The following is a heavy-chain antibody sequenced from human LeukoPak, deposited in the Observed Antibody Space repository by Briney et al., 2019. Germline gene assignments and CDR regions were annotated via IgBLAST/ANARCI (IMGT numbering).Heavy chain of an antibody. CDR2: ISSSGSTI. V-gene: IGHV3-48*01. CDR1: GFTFSTYS. CDR3: AKDAVGQQWPENY. D-gene: IGHD6-19*01. J-gene: IGHJ4*02. Sequence: GGSLRLSCAASGFTFSTYSMNWVRQAPGKGLEWVSYISSSGSTIYYADSVKGRFTISRDNAKNSLYLQMNSLRAEDTAVYFCAKDAVGQQWPENYWGQGTLVTVSS.